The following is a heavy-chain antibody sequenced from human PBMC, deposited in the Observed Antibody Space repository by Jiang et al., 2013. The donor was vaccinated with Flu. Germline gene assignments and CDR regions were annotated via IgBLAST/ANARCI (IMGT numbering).Heavy chain of an antibody. Sequence: GLVKPSETLSLTCTVSGYSISSGYYWGWIRQPPGKGLEWIGSIYHSGSTYYNPSLKSRVTISVDTSKNQFSLKLSSVTAADTAVYYCARRGSGWYQFDDYWGQGTLVTVSS. CDR3: ARRGSGWYQFDDY. CDR2: IYHSGST. D-gene: IGHD6-19*01. V-gene: IGHV4-38-2*02. CDR1: GYSISSGYY. J-gene: IGHJ4*02.